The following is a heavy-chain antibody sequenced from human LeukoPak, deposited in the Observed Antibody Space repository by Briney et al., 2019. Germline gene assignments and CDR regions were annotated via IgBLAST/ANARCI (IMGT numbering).Heavy chain of an antibody. CDR3: ASCSLAWYYFDY. J-gene: IGHJ4*02. CDR2: IYYSGST. CDR1: GGSISSGDYY. V-gene: IGHV4-30-4*08. Sequence: PSXTLSLTCTVSGGSISSGDYYWSWIRQPPGKGLEWIEYIYYSGSTYYNPSLKSRVTISVNTSKNQFSLKLSSVTAADTAVYYCASCSLAWYYFDYWGQGTLVTVSS. D-gene: IGHD2-8*02.